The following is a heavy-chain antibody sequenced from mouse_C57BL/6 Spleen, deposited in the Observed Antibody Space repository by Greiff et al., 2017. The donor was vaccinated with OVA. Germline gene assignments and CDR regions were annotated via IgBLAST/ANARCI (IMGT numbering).Heavy chain of an antibody. D-gene: IGHD1-1*01. CDR2: IYPGDGDT. CDR3: ARFTVVNAMDY. V-gene: IGHV1-82*01. Sequence: VHLVESGPELVKPGASVKISCKASGYAFSSSWMNWVKQRPGKGLEWIGRIYPGDGDTNYNGKFKGKATLTADKSSSTAYMQLSSLTSEDSAVYFCARFTVVNAMDYWGQGTSVTVSS. CDR1: GYAFSSSW. J-gene: IGHJ4*01.